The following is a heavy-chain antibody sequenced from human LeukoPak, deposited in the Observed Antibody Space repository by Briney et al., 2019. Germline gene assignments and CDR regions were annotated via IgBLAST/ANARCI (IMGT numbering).Heavy chain of an antibody. D-gene: IGHD3-22*01. CDR2: MNPNSGNT. CDR1: GYTFTSYD. CDR3: ATPVGDSSGYYSIDY. V-gene: IGHV1-8*01. Sequence: ASVKVSCKASGYTFTSYDINWVRQATGQGLEWMGWMNPNSGNTGYAQKFQGRVTMTRNTSISTAYMELSSLRSEDTAVYYCATPVGDSSGYYSIDYWGQGTLVTVSS. J-gene: IGHJ4*02.